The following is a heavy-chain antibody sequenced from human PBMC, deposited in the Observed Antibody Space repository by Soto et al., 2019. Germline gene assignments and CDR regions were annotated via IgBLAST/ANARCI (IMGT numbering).Heavy chain of an antibody. CDR3: ARGYYGSGSYYLSGMALDY. CDR1: GGSIRESGLY. V-gene: IGHV4-39*07. CDR2: IYHSGRT. D-gene: IGHD3-10*01. J-gene: IGHJ4*02. Sequence: SETLSLTCTVSGGSIRESGLYWGWIRQSPGKGLEWIGRIYHSGRTHYNPSLKSRVTISVDTSKNQFSLKLSSVTAADTAVYYCARGYYGSGSYYLSGMALDYWGQGTLVTVSS.